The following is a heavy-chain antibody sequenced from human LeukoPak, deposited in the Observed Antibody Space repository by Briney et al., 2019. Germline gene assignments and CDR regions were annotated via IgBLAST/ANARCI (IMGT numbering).Heavy chain of an antibody. CDR1: GFTFSSYE. V-gene: IGHV3-15*01. CDR3: TTGPKVTAMNT. J-gene: IGHJ5*02. Sequence: PGGSLRLSCAASGFTFSSYEMNWVRQAPGKGLEWVGRIKTRTDGGTTEYAAPVKGRFSISRDDSKNTLYLQMNSLKNEDTAVYYCTTGPKVTAMNTWGQGTLVTVSS. CDR2: IKTRTDGGTT. D-gene: IGHD2-21*02.